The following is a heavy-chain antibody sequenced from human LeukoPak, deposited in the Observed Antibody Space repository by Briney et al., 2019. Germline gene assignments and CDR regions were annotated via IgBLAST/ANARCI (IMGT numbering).Heavy chain of an antibody. CDR1: EFTFSNQW. Sequence: GGSLRLSCAASEFTFSNQWMTWVRQAPGKGLEWVANIQPDGSEKYYVGSVRGRFTISRDNARNLLYLQMNSLRSEDTAVYYCARDLQVYYYYGMDVWGQGTTVTVSS. V-gene: IGHV3-7*01. CDR3: ARDLQVYYYYGMDV. CDR2: IQPDGSEK. J-gene: IGHJ6*02.